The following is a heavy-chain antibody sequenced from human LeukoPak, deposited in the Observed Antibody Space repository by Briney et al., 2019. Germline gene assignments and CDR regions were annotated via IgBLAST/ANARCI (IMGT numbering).Heavy chain of an antibody. D-gene: IGHD2-15*01. CDR2: IKSKTGGGTT. CDR3: TALGAASEY. Sequence: GGSLRLSCVGSGLTFSNAWMSWIRQAPGKGLQWVGHIKSKTGGGTTEYAAPVKGRFTISRDDSKNTLYLQLNSLKNEDTALYYCTALGAASEYWSQGTLVTVSS. V-gene: IGHV3-15*01. CDR1: GLTFSNAW. J-gene: IGHJ4*02.